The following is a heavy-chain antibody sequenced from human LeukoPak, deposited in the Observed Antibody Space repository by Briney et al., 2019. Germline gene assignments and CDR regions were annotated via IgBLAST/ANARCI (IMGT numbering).Heavy chain of an antibody. CDR3: ARGGAITMVRGVIIDYYYYYMDV. CDR2: IIPIFGTA. Sequence: SVKVSCKASGYTFINYGITWVRQAPGQGLEWMGGIIPIFGTANYAQKFQGRVTITADESTSTAYMELSSLRSEDTAVYYCARGGAITMVRGVIIDYYYYYMDVWGKGTTVTISS. V-gene: IGHV1-69*13. J-gene: IGHJ6*03. D-gene: IGHD3-10*01. CDR1: GYTFINYG.